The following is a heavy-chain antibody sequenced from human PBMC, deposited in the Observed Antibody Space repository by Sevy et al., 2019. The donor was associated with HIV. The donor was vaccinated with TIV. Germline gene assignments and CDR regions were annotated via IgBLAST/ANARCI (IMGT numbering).Heavy chain of an antibody. CDR3: ARAYCYDGSCYSLAY. CDR2: ISAHNGDT. CDR1: GYTFTSYR. D-gene: IGHD3-22*01. J-gene: IGHJ4*02. V-gene: IGHV1-18*01. Sequence: ASVKVSCKTSGYTFTSYRITWVRQAPGQGLEWMGWISAHNGDTNYAQKLQGRVTMISETSTSTAYMVLRSLRSDDTAIDYCARAYCYDGSCYSLAYWGQGTLVTVSS.